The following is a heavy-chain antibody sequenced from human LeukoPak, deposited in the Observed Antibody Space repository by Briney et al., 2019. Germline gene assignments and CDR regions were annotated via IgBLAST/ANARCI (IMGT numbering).Heavy chain of an antibody. Sequence: TVKLSRKASGYTLCGYYMHCVPGAPGQGLDYMGWNNSNSGDTTYAQKLQGRVSMSRDTSMSTAYVELSGLTSDDTAVYYCARGSTVAAAGRKLSFEHWGQGTLVAVSP. J-gene: IGHJ4*02. V-gene: IGHV1-2*02. CDR3: ARGSTVAAAGRKLSFEH. CDR1: GYTLCGYY. D-gene: IGHD6-13*01. CDR2: NNSNSGDT.